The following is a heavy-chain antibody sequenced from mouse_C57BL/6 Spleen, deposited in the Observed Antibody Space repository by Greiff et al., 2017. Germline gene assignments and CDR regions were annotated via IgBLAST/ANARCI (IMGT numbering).Heavy chain of an antibody. CDR1: GYTFTDYE. CDR2: IDPETGGT. J-gene: IGHJ2*01. CDR3: TPLYDGYYYY. D-gene: IGHD2-3*01. V-gene: IGHV1-15*01. Sequence: QVQLQQSGAELVRPGASVTLSCKASGYTFTDYEMHWVKQTPVHGLEWIGAIDPETGGTAYNQKFKGKAILTADKSSSTAYMELRSLTSEDSAVYYCTPLYDGYYYYWGQGTTLTVSS.